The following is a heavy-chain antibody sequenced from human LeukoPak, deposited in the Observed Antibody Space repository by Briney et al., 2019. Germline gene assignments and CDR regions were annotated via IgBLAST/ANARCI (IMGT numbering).Heavy chain of an antibody. CDR3: ATTSRTVTTFLGRVYYYGMDV. V-gene: IGHV4-4*07. J-gene: IGHJ6*02. D-gene: IGHD4-17*01. CDR1: GGSISSYY. Sequence: SETLSLTCTVSGGSISSYYWSWIRQPAGKGLEWIGRIYTSGSTNYNPSLKSRVTMSVDTSKNQFSLKLSSVTAADTAVYYCATTSRTVTTFLGRVYYYGMDVWGQGTTVTVSS. CDR2: IYTSGST.